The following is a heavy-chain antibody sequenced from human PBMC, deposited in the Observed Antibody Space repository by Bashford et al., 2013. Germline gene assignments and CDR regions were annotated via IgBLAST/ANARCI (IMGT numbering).Heavy chain of an antibody. Sequence: GGSLRLSCAASGFTFRNYAMSWVRQAPGEGLVWVSSTDGAGGSTYYADSVRGRFTISRDDSTNTLYLHMNSLRAEDTAVYYCARLDYGSGTHFAFDIWGQGTMVTVSS. CDR3: ARLDYGSGTHFAFDI. J-gene: IGHJ3*02. D-gene: IGHD3-10*01. V-gene: IGHV3-23*01. CDR1: GFTFRNYA. CDR2: TDGAGGST.